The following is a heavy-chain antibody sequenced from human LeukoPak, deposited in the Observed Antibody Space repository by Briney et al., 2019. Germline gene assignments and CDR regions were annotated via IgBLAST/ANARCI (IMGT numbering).Heavy chain of an antibody. CDR3: ASNDFWSGYGFDP. CDR1: GGSISSGGYY. V-gene: IGHV4-31*03. D-gene: IGHD3-3*01. J-gene: IGHJ5*02. CDR2: IYYSGST. Sequence: SETLSITCTVSGGSISSGGYYWSWIRQHPGKGLEWIGYIYYSGSTYYNPSLKSRVTISVDTSKNQFSLKLSSVTAADTAVYYCASNDFWSGYGFDPWGQGTLVTVSS.